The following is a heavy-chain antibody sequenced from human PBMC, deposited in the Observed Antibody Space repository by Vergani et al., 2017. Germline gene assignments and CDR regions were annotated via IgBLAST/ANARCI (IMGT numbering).Heavy chain of an antibody. CDR3: AKTGGDIAAAGTQGFDY. CDR1: GFTFSNYA. Sequence: EVQLLESGGGLVQPGGSLRLSCAASGFTFSNYAMSWVRQAPGEGLEWVSGISGGGGSTYYADSVKGRFTISRDNSKNTLYLQMNSLRAEDTAVYYCAKTGGDIAAAGTQGFDYWGQGTLVTVSS. D-gene: IGHD6-13*01. CDR2: ISGGGGST. V-gene: IGHV3-23*01. J-gene: IGHJ4*02.